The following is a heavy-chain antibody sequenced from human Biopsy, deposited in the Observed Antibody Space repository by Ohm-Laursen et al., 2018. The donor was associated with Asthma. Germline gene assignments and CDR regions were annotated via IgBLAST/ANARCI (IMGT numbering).Heavy chain of an antibody. Sequence: TQTLTLTCSFSGFSLSTSGGGVGWIRQPPGKALEWLGNIYWDEEKRYSPSLQSRLTITRDTPKDQVVLTMSNMGPVDTGTYYCVHTLVGLKAFDFWGQGTLVTVSS. J-gene: IGHJ4*02. CDR3: VHTLVGLKAFDF. V-gene: IGHV2-5*02. D-gene: IGHD1-26*01. CDR2: IYWDEEK. CDR1: GFSLSTSGGG.